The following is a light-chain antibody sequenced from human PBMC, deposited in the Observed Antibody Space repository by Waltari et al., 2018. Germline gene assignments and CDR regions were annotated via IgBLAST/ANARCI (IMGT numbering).Light chain of an antibody. CDR1: QSISKY. J-gene: IGKJ1*01. Sequence: EIMLTQSPGTLSLSPGERATLSCRASQSISKYLAWYQQKPGQAPSLLIYDASSRATGIPDRFSGSGSGTDFSLTISRLEPEDFAVYYCQKYGSLPATCGQGTKVESK. CDR3: QKYGSLPAT. CDR2: DAS. V-gene: IGKV3-20*01.